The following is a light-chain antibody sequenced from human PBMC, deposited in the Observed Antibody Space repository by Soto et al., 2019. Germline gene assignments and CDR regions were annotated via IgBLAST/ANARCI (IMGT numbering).Light chain of an antibody. CDR2: EVT. CDR3: SSYAGSDTL. Sequence: QSALTQPPSASGSPGQSVTISFTGTSSDVGGYDFVSWYQQHPGKAPKLIVYEVTKRPSGVPNRFSGSKSGNTASLTVSGLQTEDEADYYCSSYAGSDTLFGGGTKLTVL. V-gene: IGLV2-8*01. CDR1: SSDVGGYDF. J-gene: IGLJ2*01.